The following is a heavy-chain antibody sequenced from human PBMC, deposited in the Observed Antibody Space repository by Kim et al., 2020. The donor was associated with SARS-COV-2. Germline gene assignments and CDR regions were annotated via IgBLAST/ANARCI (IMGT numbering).Heavy chain of an antibody. CDR3: ARDVGNWEFDY. D-gene: IGHD7-27*01. V-gene: IGHV4-59*01. J-gene: IGHJ4*02. CDR2: IYYSGST. Sequence: SETLSLTCTVSGGSISSYYWSWIRQPPGKGLEWIGYIYYSGSTNYNPSLKSRVTISVDTSKNQFSLKLSSVTAADTAVNYCARDVGNWEFDYWGQGTLVTVSS. CDR1: GGSISSYY.